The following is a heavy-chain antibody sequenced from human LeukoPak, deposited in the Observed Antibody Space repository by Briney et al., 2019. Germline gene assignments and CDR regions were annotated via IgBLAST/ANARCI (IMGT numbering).Heavy chain of an antibody. V-gene: IGHV3-23*01. J-gene: IGHJ4*02. Sequence: GGSLRLSCAASGFTFSSYAMSWVRQAPGKGLEWVSAIRGSGGSTYYADSVKGRFTISRDNSKNTLYLQMNSLRAEDTAVYYCAKDLADGDYVFDYWGQGTLVTVSS. CDR3: AKDLADGDYVFDY. D-gene: IGHD4-17*01. CDR1: GFTFSSYA. CDR2: IRGSGGST.